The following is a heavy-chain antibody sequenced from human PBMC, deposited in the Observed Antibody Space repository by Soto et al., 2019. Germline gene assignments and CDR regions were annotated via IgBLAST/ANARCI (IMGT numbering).Heavy chain of an antibody. CDR2: IIPIFGPA. Sequence: QVQLVQSGAEVKKPGSSVKVSCKASGGTFSSYAISWLRQAPGQGLEWMGGIIPIFGPANYAQKFQGRVTITADESTSTAYMDLSSLRSEDTSVYYCARGPITGTTRGEDWFDPWGQGTRVTVSS. CDR1: GGTFSSYA. CDR3: ARGPITGTTRGEDWFDP. J-gene: IGHJ5*02. D-gene: IGHD1-7*01. V-gene: IGHV1-69*12.